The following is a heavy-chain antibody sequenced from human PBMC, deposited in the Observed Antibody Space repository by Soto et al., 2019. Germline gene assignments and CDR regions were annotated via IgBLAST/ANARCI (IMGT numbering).Heavy chain of an antibody. CDR3: ARAWRLRQAWLVPQLYYYYYGMDV. V-gene: IGHV4-38-2*01. J-gene: IGHJ6*02. CDR2: IYHSGST. CDR1: GYSISSGYY. Sequence: SETLSLTCAVSGYSISSGYYWGWIRQPPGKGLEWIGSIYHSGSTYYNPSLKSRVTISVDTSKNQFSLKLSSVTAADTAVYYCARAWRLRQAWLVPQLYYYYYGMDVWGQGTTVTVYS. D-gene: IGHD6-19*01.